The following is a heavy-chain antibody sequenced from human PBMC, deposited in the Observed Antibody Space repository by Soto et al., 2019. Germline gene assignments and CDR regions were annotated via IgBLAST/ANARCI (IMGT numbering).Heavy chain of an antibody. Sequence: GESLKISCKGSGFNFTIYWIAWVRQMPGKGLEWMGIIYPGDSDPSYTPSFQGQVTISADKSINTAYLHWSSLKASDTAIYYCXKHEGYCSTTTCSNFDYWGQGTLVTVSS. V-gene: IGHV5-51*01. CDR3: XKHEGYCSTTTCSNFDY. J-gene: IGHJ4*02. CDR1: GFNFTIYW. D-gene: IGHD2-2*01. CDR2: IYPGDSDP.